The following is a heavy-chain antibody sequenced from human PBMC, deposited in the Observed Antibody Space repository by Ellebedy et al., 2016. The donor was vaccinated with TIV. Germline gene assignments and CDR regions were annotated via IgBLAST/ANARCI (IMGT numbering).Heavy chain of an antibody. Sequence: MPSETLFLTCSVSGGSISRGDYALTWIRQPPGKGLAWIGFIYDSGSTDYNPSLKSRVAMSVDTSKNQFHLKLTSVTAADTAVYYCARAAPVGFGPWGQGTLVTVSS. CDR3: ARAAPVGFGP. CDR2: IYDSGST. CDR1: GGSISRGDYA. J-gene: IGHJ5*02. V-gene: IGHV4-30-4*01.